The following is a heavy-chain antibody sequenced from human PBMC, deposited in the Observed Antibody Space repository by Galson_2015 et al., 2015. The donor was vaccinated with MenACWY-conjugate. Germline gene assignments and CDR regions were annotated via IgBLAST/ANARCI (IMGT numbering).Heavy chain of an antibody. CDR1: GYTFTSND. CDR3: ARRACNGYGCWYFDS. V-gene: IGHV1-8*02. D-gene: IGHD5-18*01. Sequence: SVKVSCKASGYTFTSNDINWVRQASGKGLEWVGWMNPSSGRSGSAKKLQGRVTLTRDTSISTAYIELTSLTSEDTAIYYCARRACNGYGCWYFDSWGQGTLVTVSS. J-gene: IGHJ4*02. CDR2: MNPSSGRS.